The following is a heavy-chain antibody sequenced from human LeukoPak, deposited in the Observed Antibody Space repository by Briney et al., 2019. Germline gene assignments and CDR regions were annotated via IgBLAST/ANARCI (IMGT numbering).Heavy chain of an antibody. CDR3: ARDSSDYPDHYDFWSGLDY. V-gene: IGHV4-34*01. Sequence: SETLSLTCAVYGGSFSGYYWSWLRQPPGKGLEWIGEINHSGSTNYNPSLKSRVTISVDTSKNQFSLKLSSVTAADTAVYYCARDSSDYPDHYDFWSGLDYWGQGTLVTVSS. CDR2: INHSGST. D-gene: IGHD3-3*01. J-gene: IGHJ4*02. CDR1: GGSFSGYY.